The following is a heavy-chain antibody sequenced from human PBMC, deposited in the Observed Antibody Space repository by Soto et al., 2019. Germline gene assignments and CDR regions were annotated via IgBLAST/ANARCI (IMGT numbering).Heavy chain of an antibody. D-gene: IGHD3-22*01. J-gene: IGHJ4*02. CDR1: GFTFSSYG. CDR2: ISYDGSNK. Sequence: PGGSLRLSCAASGFTFSSYGMHWVRQAPGKGLEWVAVISYDGSNKYYADSVKGRFTISRDNSKNTLYLQMNSLRAEDTAVYYCAKEFGSGASADSSGYNYWGQGTLVTVSS. V-gene: IGHV3-30*18. CDR3: AKEFGSGASADSSGYNY.